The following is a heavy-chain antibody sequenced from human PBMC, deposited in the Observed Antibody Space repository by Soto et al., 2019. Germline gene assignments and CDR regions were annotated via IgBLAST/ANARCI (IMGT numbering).Heavy chain of an antibody. Sequence: TLSLTCAVYGGSFSGYYWSWIRQPPGKGLEWIGEINHSGSTNYNPSLKSRVTISVDTSKNQFSLKLSSVTAADTAVYYCAEASRYSSSWYFDYWGQGTLVTVSS. V-gene: IGHV4-34*01. CDR1: GGSFSGYY. J-gene: IGHJ4*02. CDR2: INHSGST. D-gene: IGHD6-13*01. CDR3: AEASRYSSSWYFDY.